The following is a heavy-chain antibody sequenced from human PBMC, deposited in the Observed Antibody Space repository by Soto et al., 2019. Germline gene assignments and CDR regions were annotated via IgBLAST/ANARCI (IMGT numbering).Heavy chain of an antibody. CDR3: ASDSSGRMGAGY. V-gene: IGHV1-69*02. CDR2: IIPILGIA. D-gene: IGHD3-22*01. Sequence: QVQLVQSGAEVKKPGSSVKVSCKASGGTFSSYTISWVRQAPGQGLEWMGRIIPILGIANYAQKFQGRVTITADKSTSTAYMELSSLRSEVTAVYYCASDSSGRMGAGYWGQGTLVTVSS. J-gene: IGHJ4*02. CDR1: GGTFSSYT.